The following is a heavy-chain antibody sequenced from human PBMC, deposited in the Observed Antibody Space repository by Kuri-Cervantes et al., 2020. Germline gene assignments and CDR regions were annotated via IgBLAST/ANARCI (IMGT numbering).Heavy chain of an antibody. J-gene: IGHJ3*02. V-gene: IGHV3-9*01. CDR2: INWNSGSI. CDR3: ARANLPYFDWLFSDAFDI. CDR1: GFTFDDYA. Sequence: SLKISCAASGFTFDDYAMHWVRQAPGKGLEWVSGINWNSGSIGYADSVKGRFTISRDNAKNTLYLQMNSLRAEDTAVYYCARANLPYFDWLFSDAFDIWGQGTMVTVSS. D-gene: IGHD3-9*01.